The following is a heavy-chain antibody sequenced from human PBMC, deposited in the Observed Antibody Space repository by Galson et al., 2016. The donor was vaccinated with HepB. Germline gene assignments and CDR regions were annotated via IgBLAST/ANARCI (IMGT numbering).Heavy chain of an antibody. Sequence: GKGLEWIAYIDGESGIILYADSVKGRFIISRDNAENSLHLQMNTLRGEDTAVYYCARDGTGTGSYSGAFYWGQGALVTVSS. CDR2: IDGESGII. V-gene: IGHV3-48*04. CDR3: ARDGTGTGSYSGAFY. D-gene: IGHD1-26*01. J-gene: IGHJ4*02.